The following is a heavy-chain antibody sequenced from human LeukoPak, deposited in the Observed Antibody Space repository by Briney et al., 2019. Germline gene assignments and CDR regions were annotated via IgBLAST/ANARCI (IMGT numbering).Heavy chain of an antibody. CDR1: GGSISSYY. D-gene: IGHD3-9*01. J-gene: IGHJ4*02. Sequence: PSETLSLTCTVSGGSISSYYWSWIRQPAGKGLEWIGRIYTSGSTNYNPSLKSRVTISVDTSKNQFSLKLSSVTAADTAVYYCAPVFSGNYDILTGYNPPAYWGQGTLVTVSS. CDR3: APVFSGNYDILTGYNPPAY. V-gene: IGHV4-4*07. CDR2: IYTSGST.